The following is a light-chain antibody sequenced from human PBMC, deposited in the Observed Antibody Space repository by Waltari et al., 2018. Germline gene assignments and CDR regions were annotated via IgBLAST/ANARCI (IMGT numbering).Light chain of an antibody. V-gene: IGLV2-14*01. CDR3: SSYTSLTTLV. Sequence: QSALTQPASVSGSPGHSITISCTGTSSYIGGSNSASGYQHHPGKAPKLLVYEVSNRQSGVSFRLACPKPGKPASLTFSVCRAGDEAVYYCSSYTSLTTLVFGGGTKLTVL. CDR2: EVS. CDR1: SSYIGGSNS. J-gene: IGLJ2*01.